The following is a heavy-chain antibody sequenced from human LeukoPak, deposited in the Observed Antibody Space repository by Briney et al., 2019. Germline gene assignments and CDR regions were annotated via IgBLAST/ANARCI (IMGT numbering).Heavy chain of an antibody. CDR3: VRGSTLRHYQY. D-gene: IGHD3-16*01. J-gene: IGHJ4*02. V-gene: IGHV4-39*01. Sequence: PSETLSLTCTVSGASISSSSYYWGWIRRPPGKGLEWIGSIYYSGSTYYNPSLKSRVTVSVDTSKNQFSLRLSSVTAAGTAVYYCVRGSTLRHYQYWGQGTLVTVSS. CDR1: GASISSSSYY. CDR2: IYYSGST.